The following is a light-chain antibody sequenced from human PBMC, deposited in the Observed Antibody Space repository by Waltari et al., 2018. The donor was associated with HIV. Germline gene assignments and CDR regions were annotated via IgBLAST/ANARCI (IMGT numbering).Light chain of an antibody. CDR2: DST. V-gene: IGKV3-11*01. Sequence: EIVLTQSPATLSLSPGETATLSCRASQSVSSYLAWYQQKPGQAPRLLIYDSTHRATGVPARVSGSGSTTDFTLTISSLEPEDFGIYYCQQRHNWPPLTFGGGTKVEIK. CDR3: QQRHNWPPLT. CDR1: QSVSSY. J-gene: IGKJ4*01.